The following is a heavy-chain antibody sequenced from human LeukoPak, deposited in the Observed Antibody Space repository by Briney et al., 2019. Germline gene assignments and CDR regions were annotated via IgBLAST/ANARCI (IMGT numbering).Heavy chain of an antibody. CDR1: GSTLSSYA. V-gene: IGHV3-23*01. CDR3: AKQSAGSAAWYSLHYDF. J-gene: IGHJ4*02. D-gene: IGHD6-13*01. Sequence: GGSLRLSCAASGSTLSSYAMTWVRQAPGRGLEWVSSVDGGGGGTYYADSVKGRFTISRDNSKDTLYLQMNGLRAEDTAVYFCAKQSAGSAAWYSLHYDFWGQGTLVTVSS. CDR2: VDGGGGGT.